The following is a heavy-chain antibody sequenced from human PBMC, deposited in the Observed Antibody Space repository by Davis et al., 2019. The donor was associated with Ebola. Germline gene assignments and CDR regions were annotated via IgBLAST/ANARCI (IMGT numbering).Heavy chain of an antibody. CDR2: IRSSGTT. CDR1: GFTFSNAW. CDR3: ARLPDADY. V-gene: IGHV4-34*01. Sequence: ESLKISCAASGFTFSNAWMNWVRQPPGKGLEWIATIRSSGTTYYSPSLKSRLTISIDTSNNQFSLRVTSMTAEDTAVYYCARLPDADYWGQGTLVTVSS. J-gene: IGHJ4*02.